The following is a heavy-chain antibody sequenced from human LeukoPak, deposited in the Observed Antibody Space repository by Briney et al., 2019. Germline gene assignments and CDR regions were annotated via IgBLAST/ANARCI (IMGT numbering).Heavy chain of an antibody. Sequence: SETLSLTCTVSGGSISSYYWSWIRQPPGKGLEWIGYIYYSGSTSYNPSLKSRVTISVDTSKSQFSLKLSSVTAADTAVYYCARRLPPGAFDIWGQGTMVTVSS. D-gene: IGHD2-21*02. CDR2: IYYSGST. CDR3: ARRLPPGAFDI. CDR1: GGSISSYY. J-gene: IGHJ3*02. V-gene: IGHV4-59*01.